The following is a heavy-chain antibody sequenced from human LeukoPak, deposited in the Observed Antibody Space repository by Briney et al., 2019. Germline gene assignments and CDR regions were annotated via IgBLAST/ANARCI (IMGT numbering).Heavy chain of an antibody. CDR2: ISGSGGST. CDR1: GGSFSGYY. CDR3: AKPGDYGSGSYYNFCFDY. V-gene: IGHV3-23*01. D-gene: IGHD3-10*01. Sequence: ETLSLTCAVYGGSFSGYYWSWVRQAPGKGLEWVSAISGSGGSTYYADSVKGRFTISRDSSKNTLYLQMNSLRAEDTAVYYCAKPGDYGSGSYYNFCFDYWGQGTLVTVSS. J-gene: IGHJ4*02.